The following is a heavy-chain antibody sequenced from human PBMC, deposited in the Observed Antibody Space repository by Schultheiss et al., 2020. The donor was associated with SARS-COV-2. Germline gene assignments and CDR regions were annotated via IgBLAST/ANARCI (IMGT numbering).Heavy chain of an antibody. D-gene: IGHD2-21*01. Sequence: SETLSLTCTVSGGSISSGGYYWSWIRQPPGKGLECIGQINHSGSTKYNASLKSRVTISVDRSKNQFSLKLSSVTAADTAVYYCARGYLGYWGQGTLVTVSS. CDR3: ARGYLGY. J-gene: IGHJ4*02. CDR2: INHSGST. CDR1: GGSISSGGYY. V-gene: IGHV4-39*07.